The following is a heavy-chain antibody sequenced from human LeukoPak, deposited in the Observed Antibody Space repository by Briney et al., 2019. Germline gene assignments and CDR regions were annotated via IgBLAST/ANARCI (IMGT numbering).Heavy chain of an antibody. CDR2: INRSGST. Sequence: SQTLCLTHAFHVGSFSGYYWSWIPDPPRKGLEWIGYINRSGSTNYNPSVKSRDTRSVDTCQNQFSLKLSSVTAADTAVYYCARGRGATIPFPPDYWGQGTLVTVSS. CDR3: ARGRGATIPFPPDY. J-gene: IGHJ4*02. CDR1: VGSFSGYY. D-gene: IGHD5-12*01. V-gene: IGHV4-34*01.